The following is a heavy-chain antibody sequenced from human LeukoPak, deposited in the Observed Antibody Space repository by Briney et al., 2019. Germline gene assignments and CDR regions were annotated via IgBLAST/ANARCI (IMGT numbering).Heavy chain of an antibody. J-gene: IGHJ3*02. Sequence: SETLSLTCTVSGGSISSSSYYWGWIRQPPGKGLEWIGSIYYSGSTYYNPSLKSRVTISVDTSKNQFSLKLSSVTAADTAVYYCARVGLGYSSGWLPSSYDAFDIWGQGTMVTVSS. CDR1: GGSISSSSYY. D-gene: IGHD6-19*01. V-gene: IGHV4-39*07. CDR2: IYYSGST. CDR3: ARVGLGYSSGWLPSSYDAFDI.